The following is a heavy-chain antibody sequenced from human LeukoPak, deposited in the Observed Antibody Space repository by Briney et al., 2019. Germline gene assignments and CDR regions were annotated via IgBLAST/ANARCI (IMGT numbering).Heavy chain of an antibody. V-gene: IGHV4-59*01. CDR3: ARSRSGYSYDHAAFDI. Sequence: SETLSLTCTVSGGSISSYYWSWIRQPPGKGLEWVAYIDYRGSTTYNPSLKSRVTISVDTSRNQFSLKLSSVTAADTAVYYCARSRSGYSYDHAAFDIWGQGTMVTVSS. D-gene: IGHD5-18*01. CDR1: GGSISSYY. J-gene: IGHJ3*02. CDR2: IDYRGST.